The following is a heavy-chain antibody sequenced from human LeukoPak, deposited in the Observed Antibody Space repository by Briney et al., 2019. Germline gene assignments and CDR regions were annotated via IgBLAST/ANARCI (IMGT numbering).Heavy chain of an antibody. CDR3: AKGVWMATRTSADY. CDR1: GFTFSSYG. J-gene: IGHJ4*02. Sequence: GGSLRLSCAASGFTFSSYGMHWVRQAPGKGLEWVAVISNDGSNKYYADSVKGRFTISRDNSKNTLYLQMNSPRAEDTAVYYCAKGVWMATRTSADYWGQGTLVTVSS. CDR2: ISNDGSNK. D-gene: IGHD5-24*01. V-gene: IGHV3-30*18.